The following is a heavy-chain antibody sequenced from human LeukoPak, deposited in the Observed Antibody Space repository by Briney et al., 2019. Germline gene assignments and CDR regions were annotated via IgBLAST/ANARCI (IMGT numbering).Heavy chain of an antibody. D-gene: IGHD6-13*01. CDR2: ISGSGGST. Sequence: GGSLRLSCAASGFTFSSYAMSWVRQAPGKGLEWVSAISGSGGSTYYADSVKGRFTISRDNSKNTLYLQMNSLRAEDTAVYYCARGWGHKLGSSWYWFDPWGQGTLVTVSS. J-gene: IGHJ5*02. V-gene: IGHV3-23*01. CDR1: GFTFSSYA. CDR3: ARGWGHKLGSSWYWFDP.